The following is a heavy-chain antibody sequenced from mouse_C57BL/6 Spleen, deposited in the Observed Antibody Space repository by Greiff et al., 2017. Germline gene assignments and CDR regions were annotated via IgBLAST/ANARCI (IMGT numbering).Heavy chain of an antibody. J-gene: IGHJ2*01. CDR3: ARDYSNYDFDY. CDR2: ISSGGSYT. CDR1: GFTFSSYG. D-gene: IGHD2-5*01. V-gene: IGHV5-6*02. Sequence: DVKLVESGGDLVKPGGSLKLSCAASGFTFSSYGMSWVRQTPDKRLEWVATISSGGSYTYYPDSVKGRFTISRDNAKNTLYLQMSSLKSEDTAMYYCARDYSNYDFDYWGQGTTLTVSS.